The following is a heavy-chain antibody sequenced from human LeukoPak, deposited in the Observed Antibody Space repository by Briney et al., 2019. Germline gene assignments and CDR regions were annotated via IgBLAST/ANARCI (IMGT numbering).Heavy chain of an antibody. CDR3: ARGYSSSWYSFDY. J-gene: IGHJ4*02. Sequence: SETLSLTCAVYGGSFSGYYWSWIRQPPGRGLEWIGEINHSGSTNYNPSLKSRVTISVDTSKNQFSLKLSSVTAADTAVYYCARGYSSSWYSFDYWGQGTLVTVSS. CDR1: GGSFSGYY. D-gene: IGHD6-13*01. V-gene: IGHV4-34*01. CDR2: INHSGST.